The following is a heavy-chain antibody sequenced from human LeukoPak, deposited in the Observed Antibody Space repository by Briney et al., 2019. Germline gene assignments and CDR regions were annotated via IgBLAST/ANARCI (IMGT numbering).Heavy chain of an antibody. J-gene: IGHJ2*01. CDR2: IKSRADGGTT. Sequence: GGSLGLSCAASGFSVINAWMSWVRQAPGQGLEWVGRIKSRADGGTTGYAAPVKGRFTISRENADNSLYLQMHSLRAGDTALYYCAREFCGSTGCPGGLYYALWGRGTLVTVSS. V-gene: IGHV3-15*01. CDR3: AREFCGSTGCPGGLYYAL. D-gene: IGHD2-2*01. CDR1: GFSVINAW.